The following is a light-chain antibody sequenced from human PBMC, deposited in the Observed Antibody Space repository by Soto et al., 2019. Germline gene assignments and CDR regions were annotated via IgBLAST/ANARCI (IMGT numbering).Light chain of an antibody. CDR3: QQYGSSLIT. V-gene: IGKV3-20*01. J-gene: IGKJ5*01. Sequence: EIVLTQSPGTLSLSPGERATLSCRASQSFNSLYSAWYQRKPGQAPRLLIYGASTRAAGIPARFSGSGSGTDFTLTISRLEPEDFAVYYCQQYGSSLITFGQGTRLEIK. CDR2: GAS. CDR1: QSFNSLY.